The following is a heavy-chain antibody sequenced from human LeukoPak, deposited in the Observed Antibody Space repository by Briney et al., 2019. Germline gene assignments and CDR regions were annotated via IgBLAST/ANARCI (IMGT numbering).Heavy chain of an antibody. CDR2: IYPGDSDT. J-gene: IGHJ6*03. Sequence: GESLKISCQASGYTFAKYWIGWVRQMPGKGLEWMGIIYPGDSDTRYGPSFQGQVTISVDKSINTAYLQWIRLKAFDTAMYYCARHVPITMVRGAPFYYMDVWGKGTTVTVSS. D-gene: IGHD3-10*01. V-gene: IGHV5-51*01. CDR3: ARHVPITMVRGAPFYYMDV. CDR1: GYTFAKYW.